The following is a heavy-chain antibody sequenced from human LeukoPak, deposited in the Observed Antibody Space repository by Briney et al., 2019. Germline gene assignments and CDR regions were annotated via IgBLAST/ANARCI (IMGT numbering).Heavy chain of an antibody. J-gene: IGHJ4*02. CDR1: GGSFSGYY. Sequence: PSETLSLTCAVYGGSFSGYYWSWIRQPPGKGLEWIGEINHSGSTNYNPSLKSRVTISVDMSKNQFSLKLSSVTAADTAVYYCASLYSGSYYLDYWGQGTLVTVSS. CDR3: ASLYSGSYYLDY. V-gene: IGHV4-34*01. CDR2: INHSGST. D-gene: IGHD1-26*01.